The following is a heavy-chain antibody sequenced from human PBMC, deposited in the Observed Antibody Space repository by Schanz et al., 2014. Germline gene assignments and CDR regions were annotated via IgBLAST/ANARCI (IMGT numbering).Heavy chain of an antibody. CDR2: TNPNGGA. J-gene: IGHJ2*01. V-gene: IGHV1-18*01. D-gene: IGHD1-1*01. Sequence: QVQLVQSGAEVKKPGASVQVSCKASGYTFTSYGISWVRQAPGQGLEWMGVTNPNGGAEFAQKFQGRISMTRDTSTTTFYMELSSLTSDDTAVYFCARDVGRPGHFWYFDLWGRGTLVTVSS. CDR3: ARDVGRPGHFWYFDL. CDR1: GYTFTSYG.